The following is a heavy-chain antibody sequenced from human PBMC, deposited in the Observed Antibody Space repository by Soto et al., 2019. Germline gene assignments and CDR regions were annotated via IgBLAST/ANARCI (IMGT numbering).Heavy chain of an antibody. CDR1: GFTFSAYA. CDR3: ATRIFGVEY. D-gene: IGHD3-3*01. Sequence: EVQLLESGGGLVQPGGSLRLSCAASGFTFSAYAMSWVRQAPGKGLEWVSAISGTSPSTYYADSVQGRFSISTDSSRKTLVLQMTTLRAEDTAVYFCATRIFGVEYWGQGTLVTVSS. CDR2: ISGTSPST. V-gene: IGHV3-23*01. J-gene: IGHJ4*02.